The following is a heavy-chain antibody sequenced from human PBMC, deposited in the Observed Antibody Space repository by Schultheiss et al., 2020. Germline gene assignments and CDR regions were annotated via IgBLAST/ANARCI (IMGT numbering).Heavy chain of an antibody. V-gene: IGHV3-48*04. Sequence: GGSLRLSCAASGFTFSSYSMNWVRQAPGKGLEWVSYISSSSSTIYYADSVKGRFTISRDNAKNSLYLQMNSLRAEDTALYYCAKDAHRWYELLLHWGQGTLVTVSS. CDR1: GFTFSSYS. D-gene: IGHD3-10*01. J-gene: IGHJ4*02. CDR2: ISSSSSTI. CDR3: AKDAHRWYELLLH.